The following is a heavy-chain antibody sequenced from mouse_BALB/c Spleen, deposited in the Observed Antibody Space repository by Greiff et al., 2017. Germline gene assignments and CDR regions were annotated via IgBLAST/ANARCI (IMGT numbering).Heavy chain of an antibody. Sequence: LQQPGAELVKPGASVKMSCKASGYTFTSYNMHWVKQTPGQGLEWIGAIYPGNGDTSYNQKFKGKATLTADKSSSTAYMQLSSLTSEDSAVYYCAREGDGAAMDYWGQGTSVTVSS. J-gene: IGHJ4*01. D-gene: IGHD3-3*01. CDR3: AREGDGAAMDY. V-gene: IGHV1-12*01. CDR1: GYTFTSYN. CDR2: IYPGNGDT.